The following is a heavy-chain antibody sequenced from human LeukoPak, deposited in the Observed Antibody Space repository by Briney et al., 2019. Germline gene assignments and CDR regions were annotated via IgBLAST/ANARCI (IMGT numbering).Heavy chain of an antibody. CDR1: GGSFSGYY. J-gene: IGHJ4*02. CDR2: INHSGST. Sequence: SETLSLTCAVYGGSFSGYYWSWIRQPPGKGLEWIGEINHSGSTNYNPSLKSRATISVDTSKHQFSLKLRSVSAADTAVYYCARAPYASGSYSFWGQGTLVTVSS. CDR3: ARAPYASGSYSF. V-gene: IGHV4-34*01. D-gene: IGHD3-10*01.